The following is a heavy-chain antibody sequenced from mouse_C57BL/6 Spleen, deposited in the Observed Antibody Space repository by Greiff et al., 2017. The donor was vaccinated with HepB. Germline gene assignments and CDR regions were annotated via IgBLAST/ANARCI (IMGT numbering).Heavy chain of an antibody. J-gene: IGHJ3*01. V-gene: IGHV5-4*01. CDR1: GFTFSSYA. CDR3: ARETGKGFAC. Sequence: EVKLMESGGGLVKPGGSLKLSCAASGFTFSSYAMSWVRQTPEKRLEWVATISDGGSYTYYPDNVKGRFTISRDNAKNNLYLQMSHLKSEDTAMYYCARETGKGFACWGQGTLVTVSA. CDR2: ISDGGSYT. D-gene: IGHD4-1*01.